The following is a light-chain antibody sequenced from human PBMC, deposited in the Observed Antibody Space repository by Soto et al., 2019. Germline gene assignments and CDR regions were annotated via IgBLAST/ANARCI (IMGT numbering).Light chain of an antibody. CDR2: STS. V-gene: IGKV1-39*01. CDR3: QQTYRTPLT. Sequence: DIQMTQSPSSLSASVGDRVTITCRASQSIDTYLNWYQQKPGKPPNLLIFSTSRLQSGLPSRFSGTGSGTSFTLTITSLQPEDFATYYGQQTYRTPLTFGQGTKVEIK. CDR1: QSIDTY. J-gene: IGKJ1*01.